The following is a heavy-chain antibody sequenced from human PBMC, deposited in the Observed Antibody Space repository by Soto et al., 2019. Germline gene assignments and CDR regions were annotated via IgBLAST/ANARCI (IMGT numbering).Heavy chain of an antibody. CDR2: ISSSSSTI. V-gene: IGHV3-48*01. J-gene: IGHJ1*01. D-gene: IGHD6-13*01. Sequence: GGSLRLSCAASGFTFSTYSMNWVRQAPGKGLEWVSYISSSSSTIYYADSVKGRFTISRDNAKNSLYLQMNSLRAEDTAVYYCARDLGSSWYPEYFQHWGQGTLVTVSS. CDR1: GFTFSTYS. CDR3: ARDLGSSWYPEYFQH.